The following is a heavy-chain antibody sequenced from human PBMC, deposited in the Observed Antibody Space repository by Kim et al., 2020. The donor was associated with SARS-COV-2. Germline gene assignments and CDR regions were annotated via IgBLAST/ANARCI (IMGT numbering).Heavy chain of an antibody. V-gene: IGHV4-30-4*01. J-gene: IGHJ1*01. CDR1: GGSISSGDDY. CDR3: GRDETWGSSTGQVN. D-gene: IGHD6-6*01. CDR2: IDYSGNT. Sequence: SETLSLTCIVSGGSISSGDDYWSWIRQTPGKGLEWIGYIDYSGNTYYNPSLESRVTMSLDTSRNQFSLRLSSVTGADTAVYYCGRDETWGSSTGQVNWG.